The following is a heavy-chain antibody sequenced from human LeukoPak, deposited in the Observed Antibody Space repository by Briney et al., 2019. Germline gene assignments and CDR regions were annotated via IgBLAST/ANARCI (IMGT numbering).Heavy chain of an antibody. CDR3: ARGFCSTTSCPGWAYYYGMGV. Sequence: GRSLRLSCAVSGFTFSSYAMHWVRQAPGKGLEWVAVISYDGSNKYYADSVKGRFTISRDNSKNTLYLQMNSLGAEDTAVYYCARGFCSTTSCPGWAYYYGMGVWGKGTTVTVSS. CDR1: GFTFSSYA. V-gene: IGHV3-30*04. CDR2: ISYDGSNK. J-gene: IGHJ6*04. D-gene: IGHD2-2*01.